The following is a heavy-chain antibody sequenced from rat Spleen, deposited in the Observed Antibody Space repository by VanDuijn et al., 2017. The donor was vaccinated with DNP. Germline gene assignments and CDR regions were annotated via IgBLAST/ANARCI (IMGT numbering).Heavy chain of an antibody. V-gene: IGHV5S23*01. J-gene: IGHJ2*01. CDR2: ITDSGGIT. Sequence: EVQLVESGGGLVQPGRSLKLSCAASGFTFSDYAMAWIRQVPGKGLEWVASITDSGGITYYPDSLKGRSTISRDNAKNTLYLQMNSLRSEDTATYYCARNYGGYRPWDYWGQGVMVTVSS. CDR3: ARNYGGYRPWDY. CDR1: GFTFSDYA. D-gene: IGHD1-11*01.